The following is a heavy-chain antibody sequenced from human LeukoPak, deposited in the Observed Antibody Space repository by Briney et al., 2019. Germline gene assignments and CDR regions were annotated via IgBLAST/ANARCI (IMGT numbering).Heavy chain of an antibody. J-gene: IGHJ4*02. V-gene: IGHV1-18*04. CDR1: GYSENFYG. D-gene: IGHD2-8*01. CDR2: ISAQHGQA. CDR3: AGSLGYCTSNVCYLKY. Sequence: ASVKVSCKTSGYSENFYGITWVRQVAGQGLEWMGWISAQHGQAEYAPNSQDRVTMTTDTYTNTAYMELKSLRSDDTAVYYCAGSLGYCTSNVCYLKYWGQGTLVTVSS.